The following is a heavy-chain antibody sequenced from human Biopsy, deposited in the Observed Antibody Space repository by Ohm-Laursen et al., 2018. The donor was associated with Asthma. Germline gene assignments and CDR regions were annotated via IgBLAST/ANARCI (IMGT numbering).Heavy chain of an antibody. J-gene: IGHJ6*02. CDR2: ISVYNGNT. D-gene: IGHD3-10*01. CDR1: GYIFNSAG. CDR3: ARAVDYSHYYGIDV. V-gene: IGHV1-18*01. Sequence: GASVNVSCKTSGYIFNSAGITWVRQAPGQGFEWMGWISVYNGNTKVAQKRQDRVTMITDTSTSTAYMELRSLRSDDTAVYFCARAVDYSHYYGIDVWGQGTTVTVS.